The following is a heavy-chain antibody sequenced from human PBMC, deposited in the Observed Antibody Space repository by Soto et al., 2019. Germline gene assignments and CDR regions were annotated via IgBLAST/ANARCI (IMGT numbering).Heavy chain of an antibody. CDR2: ITGSGSSS. Sequence: GGSLRLSCAASRFTFSTYAMTWVRQAPGKGLERVSVITGSGSSSYYADSVKGRFTISRDNSKNMLYLQVKSLRAEDTAVYYCAKDKGVFNWATSYFDYWGQGALVTVSS. CDR1: RFTFSTYA. J-gene: IGHJ4*02. V-gene: IGHV3-23*01. CDR3: AKDKGVFNWATSYFDY. D-gene: IGHD1-1*01.